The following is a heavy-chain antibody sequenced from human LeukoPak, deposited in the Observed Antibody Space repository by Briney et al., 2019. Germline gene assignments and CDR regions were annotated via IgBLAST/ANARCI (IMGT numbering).Heavy chain of an antibody. CDR2: IYYTGTT. V-gene: IGHV4-39*01. J-gene: IGHJ5*02. Sequence: SETLSLACIVSGGSLNSPNYYWGWIRQPPGKGLEWIGTIYYTGTTYYNPSLKSRLTISVDTSRNQFSLKLTSVTAADTAVYYCARHDYYGSLNWFDPWGQGTLITVSS. CDR1: GGSLNSPNYY. CDR3: ARHDYYGSLNWFDP. D-gene: IGHD3-10*01.